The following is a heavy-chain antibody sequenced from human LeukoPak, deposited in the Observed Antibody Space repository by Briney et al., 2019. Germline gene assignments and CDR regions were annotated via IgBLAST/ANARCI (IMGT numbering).Heavy chain of an antibody. V-gene: IGHV4-31*03. J-gene: IGHJ1*01. Sequence: SQTLSLTCPVSSGSISSGVYYWSWIRQHPGKGLEWIGYIYYSGSTYYNPSLKSRVTISVDTSKNQFSLKLSSVTAADTAVYYCAREGEDCSGGSCYTSEYFQHWGQGTLVTVSS. D-gene: IGHD2-15*01. CDR3: AREGEDCSGGSCYTSEYFQH. CDR2: IYYSGST. CDR1: SGSISSGVYY.